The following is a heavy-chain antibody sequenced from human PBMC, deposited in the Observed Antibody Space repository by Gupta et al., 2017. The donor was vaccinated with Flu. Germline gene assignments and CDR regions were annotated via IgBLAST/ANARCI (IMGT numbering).Heavy chain of an antibody. V-gene: IGHV5-10-1*01. CDR2: IDPSDSYI. CDR3: TRMWWFGGWGFDP. CDR1: GYKFTNYW. J-gene: IGHJ5*02. D-gene: IGHD3-10*01. Sequence: EVQLVQSGAEVKKPGESLRISCKGSGYKFTNYWITWVRQVPGKGLEWMGRIDPSDSYINYSPSFQGHVTISADKSINTAYLQWSSLKASDTAMYYCTRMWWFGGWGFDPWGQGTLVTVSS.